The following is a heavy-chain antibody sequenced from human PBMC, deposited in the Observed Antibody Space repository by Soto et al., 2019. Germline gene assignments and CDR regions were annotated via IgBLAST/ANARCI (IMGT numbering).Heavy chain of an antibody. V-gene: IGHV3-21*01. Sequence: PGGSLRLSCAASGFTFSSYSMDWVRQAPGKGLEWVSSISSSSSYIYYADSVKGRFTISRDNAKNSLYLQMNSLRAEDTAVYYCARDFLLEPQDDACDIWGQGTMVTVSS. CDR2: ISSSSSYI. D-gene: IGHD1-1*01. CDR1: GFTFSSYS. J-gene: IGHJ3*02. CDR3: ARDFLLEPQDDACDI.